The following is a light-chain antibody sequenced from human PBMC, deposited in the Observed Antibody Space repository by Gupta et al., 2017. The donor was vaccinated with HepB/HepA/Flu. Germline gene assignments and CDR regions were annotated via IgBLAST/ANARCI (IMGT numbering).Light chain of an antibody. J-gene: IGLJ3*02. CDR2: YDS. CDR1: NIGSKS. V-gene: IGLV3-21*01. CDR3: QVWESRIRV. Sequence: SYVLTQPPSVSVAPGKTARITCGGNNIGSKSVHWYQQKPGQAPVLVIYYDSDRPSGIPERFSGANSGNTATLTISRVEAGDEADYYCQVWESRIRVFGGGTKLNVL.